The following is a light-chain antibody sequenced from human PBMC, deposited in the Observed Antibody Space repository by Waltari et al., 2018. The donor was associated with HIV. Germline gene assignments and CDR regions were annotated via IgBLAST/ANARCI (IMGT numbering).Light chain of an antibody. Sequence: QSALTQPASVSGSPGPPITISCTGTSSRVGSYNLVSWYQQYPGKVPKPMIYEVTKRPSGVSNRFSGSKSGNTASLTISGLQAEDEADYYCCSYAGSRTYVFGTGTKVPVL. CDR2: EVT. J-gene: IGLJ1*01. CDR1: SSRVGSYNL. CDR3: CSYAGSRTYV. V-gene: IGLV2-23*02.